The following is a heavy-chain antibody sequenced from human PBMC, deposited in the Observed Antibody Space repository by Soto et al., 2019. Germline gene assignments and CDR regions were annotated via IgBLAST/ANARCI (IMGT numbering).Heavy chain of an antibody. CDR3: ARDFTDSSGPTLGMGV. V-gene: IGHV4-31*03. D-gene: IGHD6-19*01. CDR1: GGSISSSSYY. Sequence: SETLSLTCTVSGGSISSSSYYWGWIRQPPGKGLEWIGYIYYSGSTYYNPSLKSRVTISVDTSKNQFSLKLSSVTAADTAVYYCARDFTDSSGPTLGMGVWGQGTTVTVSS. J-gene: IGHJ6*02. CDR2: IYYSGST.